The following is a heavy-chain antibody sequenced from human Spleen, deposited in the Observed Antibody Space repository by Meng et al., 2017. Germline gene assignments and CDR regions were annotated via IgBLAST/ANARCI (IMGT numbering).Heavy chain of an antibody. Sequence: GESLKISCAASGFTVNNNYMSWVRQAPGKGLEGISVIYSGGTTYPGDSVKGRFTISRDISQNTVYLQMSSLRPEDTAVYYCARDSQYESSGWYLGPHDGWGHGTLVTVSS. CDR3: ARDSQYESSGWYLGPHDG. J-gene: IGHJ1*01. CDR1: GFTVNNNY. D-gene: IGHD6-19*01. CDR2: IYSGGTT. V-gene: IGHV3-66*02.